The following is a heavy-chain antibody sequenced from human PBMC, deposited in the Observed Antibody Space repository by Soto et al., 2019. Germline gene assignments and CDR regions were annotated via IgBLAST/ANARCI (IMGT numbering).Heavy chain of an antibody. J-gene: IGHJ4*02. D-gene: IGHD3-9*01. CDR1: GFSFSYYW. CDR2: INRDGSST. Sequence: EVQLVESGGGLVQPGGSLRLSCAASGFSFSYYWMHWVRQAPGKGLVWVSHINRDGSSTDYGDSVNGRFTISRDNAKNTLYLQMNSLRAEDTAVYYCARRGGDDILTGYRYWGQGTLVIVSS. V-gene: IGHV3-74*01. CDR3: ARRGGDDILTGYRY.